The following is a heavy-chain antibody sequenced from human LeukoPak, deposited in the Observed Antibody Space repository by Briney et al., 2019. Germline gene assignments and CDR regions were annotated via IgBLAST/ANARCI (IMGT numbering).Heavy chain of an antibody. CDR1: GGSISSYY. CDR2: IYYSGST. V-gene: IGHV4-59*01. CDR3: ARGGYFDWSEENWFDP. Sequence: SETLSLTCTVSGGSISSYYWSWIRQPPGKGQEWIGYIYYSGSTNYNPSLKSRVTISVDTSKNQFSLKLSSVTAADTAVYYCARGGYFDWSEENWFDPWGQGTLVTVSS. J-gene: IGHJ5*02. D-gene: IGHD3-9*01.